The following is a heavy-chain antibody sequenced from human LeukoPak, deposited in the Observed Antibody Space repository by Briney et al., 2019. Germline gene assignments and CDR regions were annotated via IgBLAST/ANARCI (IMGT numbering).Heavy chain of an antibody. CDR2: IWYDGSKK. Sequence: GRSLRLSCAASGFTFSSYGMHWVRQAPGRGLEWVAVIWYDGSKKYYPDSVKGRFTVSRDNAKNSLYLQMNSLRAEDTAVYYCARDGPYSDSWSGPFAFDMWGQGTMVTVSS. CDR3: ARDGPYSDSWSGPFAFDM. D-gene: IGHD3-3*01. CDR1: GFTFSSYG. V-gene: IGHV3-33*01. J-gene: IGHJ3*02.